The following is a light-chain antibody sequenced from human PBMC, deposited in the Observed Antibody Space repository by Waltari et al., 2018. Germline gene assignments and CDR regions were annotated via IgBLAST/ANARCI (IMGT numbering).Light chain of an antibody. CDR1: QSLVHSDGDTY. V-gene: IGKV2-30*02. CDR3: MQGTHWPPWT. Sequence: VVVTQSPLYLAVTLGQSASISCRSSQSLVHSDGDTYLHWFQQRPGQSPRRLIYKVSNRDSGVPDRFSGSGSDTEFTLKISRVEAEDVGVYFCMQGTHWPPWTFGQGTKVEIK. J-gene: IGKJ1*01. CDR2: KVS.